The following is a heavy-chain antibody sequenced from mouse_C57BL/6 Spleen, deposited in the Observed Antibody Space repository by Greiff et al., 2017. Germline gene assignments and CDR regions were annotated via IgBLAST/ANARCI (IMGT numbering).Heavy chain of an antibody. CDR3: ARLTAGTYAMDY. D-gene: IGHD4-1*01. CDR1: GFTFSSYG. V-gene: IGHV5-6*01. Sequence: VQLQQSGGDLVKPGGSLKLSCAASGFTFSSYGMSWVRQTPDKRLEWVATISSGGSYTYYPDSVKGRFTISRDNAKNTLYLQLSSLKSEDTAMYYCARLTAGTYAMDYWGQGTSVTVSS. J-gene: IGHJ4*01. CDR2: ISSGGSYT.